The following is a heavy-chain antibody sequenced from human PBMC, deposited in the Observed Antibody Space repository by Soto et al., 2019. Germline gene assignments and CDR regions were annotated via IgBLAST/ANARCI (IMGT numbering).Heavy chain of an antibody. D-gene: IGHD2-15*01. CDR2: INHSGST. CDR1: GGSFSGYY. CDR3: ARKRRCSGGSCYGSFLVYYFDY. V-gene: IGHV4-34*01. Sequence: QVQLQQWGAGLLKPSETLSLTCAVYGGSFSGYYWSWIRQPPGKRLEWIGEINHSGSTNYNPSLKSRVTISVDTSKNQFSLKLSSVTAADTAVYYCARKRRCSGGSCYGSFLVYYFDYWGQGTLVTVSS. J-gene: IGHJ4*02.